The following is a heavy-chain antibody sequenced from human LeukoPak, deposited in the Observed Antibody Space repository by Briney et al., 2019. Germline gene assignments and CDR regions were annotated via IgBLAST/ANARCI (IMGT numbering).Heavy chain of an antibody. J-gene: IGHJ4*02. V-gene: IGHV4-61*05. Sequence: SETLSLTCTVSGGSISSSSSYWGWIRQPTGKGLEWIGYIYYSGSTNYNPSLKSRVTISVDTSKNQFSLKLSSVTAADTAVYYCASSPSYGSGSPLDYWGQRTLVTVSS. D-gene: IGHD3-10*01. CDR1: GGSISSSSSY. CDR2: IYYSGST. CDR3: ASSPSYGSGSPLDY.